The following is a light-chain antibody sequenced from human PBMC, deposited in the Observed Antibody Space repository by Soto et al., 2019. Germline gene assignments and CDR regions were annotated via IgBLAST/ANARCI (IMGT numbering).Light chain of an antibody. CDR3: QQYNNWPLWT. CDR1: QSVSSN. Sequence: EIVMTQSPATLSVSPGERATLPCRASQSVSSNLAWYQQKPGQAPRLLIYGASTRATGIPARFSGSGSGTEFTLTIGSLQSEDFAVYYCQQYNNWPLWTFGQGTKVEIK. J-gene: IGKJ1*01. V-gene: IGKV3-15*01. CDR2: GAS.